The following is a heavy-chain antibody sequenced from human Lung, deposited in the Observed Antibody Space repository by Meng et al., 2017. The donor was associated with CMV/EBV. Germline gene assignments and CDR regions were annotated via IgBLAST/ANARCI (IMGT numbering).Heavy chain of an antibody. Sequence: LTXAASGFTFSSFAMHWVRQAPGKGLQWVAFIRYDGTNTYHADPVKGRFSISRGNSKNTLYLQMNSLRAEDTAVYYCAKGGYCTSSSCYMDWYFDLXGRGXLVTVSS. CDR1: GFTFSSFA. J-gene: IGHJ2*01. CDR3: AKGGYCTSSSCYMDWYFDL. D-gene: IGHD2-2*02. CDR2: IRYDGTNT. V-gene: IGHV3-30*02.